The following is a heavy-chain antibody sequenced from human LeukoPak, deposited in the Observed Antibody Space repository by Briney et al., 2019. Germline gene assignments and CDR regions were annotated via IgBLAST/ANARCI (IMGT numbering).Heavy chain of an antibody. CDR1: GFTFIDYS. D-gene: IGHD5-12*01. Sequence: GGSLRLSCEASGFTFIDYSMNWVRQAPGPGPEWISYIGISSGRSVYVDPANGRFTISRDTAQKSLYLQMNSLRVDDTAIYYCARDYRYAFDNWGQGTLVTVSS. CDR2: IGISSGRS. CDR3: ARDYRYAFDN. J-gene: IGHJ4*02. V-gene: IGHV3-21*05.